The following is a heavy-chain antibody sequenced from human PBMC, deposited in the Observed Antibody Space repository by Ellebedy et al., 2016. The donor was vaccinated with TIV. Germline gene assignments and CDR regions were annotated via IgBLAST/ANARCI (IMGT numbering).Heavy chain of an antibody. CDR2: IKSKSDCGTT. J-gene: IGHJ4*02. CDR3: TTVGSALYDLY. D-gene: IGHD2-8*01. CDR1: GVTFSNAW. V-gene: IGHV3-15*07. Sequence: PGGSLRLSCAVSGVTFSNAWINWVRQAPGKGLEWVGRIKSKSDCGTTEYAAPVKGRFIIPRDESKNIVYLQMNSLKTEDTALYYCTTVGSALYDLYWGQGTLVTVSS.